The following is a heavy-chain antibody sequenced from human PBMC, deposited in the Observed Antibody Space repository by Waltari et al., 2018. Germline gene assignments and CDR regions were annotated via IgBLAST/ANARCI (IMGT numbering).Heavy chain of an antibody. V-gene: IGHV3-30*02. CDR1: GFTFSSYG. CDR3: AKDLGRRLYDAFDI. CDR2: IRYDGSNK. D-gene: IGHD2-8*01. Sequence: QVQLVESGGGVVQPGGSLRLSCAASGFTFSSYGMHWVRQAPGKGLEWVAFIRYDGSNKYYADSVKGRFTISRDNSKNTLYLQMNSLRAEDTAVYYCAKDLGRRLYDAFDIWGQGTMVTVSS. J-gene: IGHJ3*02.